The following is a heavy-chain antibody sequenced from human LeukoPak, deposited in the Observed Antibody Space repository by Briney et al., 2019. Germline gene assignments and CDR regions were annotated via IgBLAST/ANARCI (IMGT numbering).Heavy chain of an antibody. V-gene: IGHV3-21*04. CDR1: GFTFSSYS. D-gene: IGHD3-10*01. J-gene: IGHJ2*01. CDR2: ISSSSSYI. Sequence: GGSLRLSCAASGFTFSSYSMNWVRQAPGKGLEWVSSISSSSSYIYYADSVKGRFTISRDNAKNSLYLQMNSLRAEDTALYYCARDIGGYFDLWGRGTLVTVSS. CDR3: ARDIGGYFDL.